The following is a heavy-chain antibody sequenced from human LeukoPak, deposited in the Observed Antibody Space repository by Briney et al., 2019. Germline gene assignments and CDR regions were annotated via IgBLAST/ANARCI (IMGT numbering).Heavy chain of an antibody. CDR2: ISSSSSTI. D-gene: IGHD3-22*01. J-gene: IGHJ4*02. CDR1: GFTFSSHS. Sequence: PGGSLRLSCAASGFTFSSHSMNWVRQAPGKGLEWVSYISSSSSTIYYADSVKGRFTNSRDNAKNSLYLQMNSLRAEDTAVYYCARGAYYYEDWGQGTLVTVSS. V-gene: IGHV3-48*01. CDR3: ARGAYYYED.